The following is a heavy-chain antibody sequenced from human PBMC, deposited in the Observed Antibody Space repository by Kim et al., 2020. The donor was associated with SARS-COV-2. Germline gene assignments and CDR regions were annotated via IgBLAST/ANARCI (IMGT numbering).Heavy chain of an antibody. V-gene: IGHV4-34*01. CDR2: INHSGST. CDR1: GGSFSGYY. CDR3: AGVGRFLEWFLSNHYYYYMDV. Sequence: SETLSLTCAVYGGSFSGYYWSWIRQPPGKGLEWIGEINHSGSTNYNPSLKSRVTISVDTSKNQFSLKLSSVTAADTAVYYCAGVGRFLEWFLSNHYYYYMDVWGKGNTVTVSS. J-gene: IGHJ6*03. D-gene: IGHD3-3*01.